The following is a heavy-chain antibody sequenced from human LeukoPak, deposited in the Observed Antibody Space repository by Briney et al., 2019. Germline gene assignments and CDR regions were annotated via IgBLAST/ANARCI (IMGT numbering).Heavy chain of an antibody. Sequence: GGSLRLSCAASGFTFSSYAMSWVRQAPGKGLEWVSAISGSGGSTYYADSVKGRVTISRDNSKNTLYLQMNSLRAEDTAVYYCATAPLYSDYLDDYWGQGTLVTVSS. CDR1: GFTFSSYA. J-gene: IGHJ4*02. V-gene: IGHV3-23*01. D-gene: IGHD4-11*01. CDR2: ISGSGGST. CDR3: ATAPLYSDYLDDY.